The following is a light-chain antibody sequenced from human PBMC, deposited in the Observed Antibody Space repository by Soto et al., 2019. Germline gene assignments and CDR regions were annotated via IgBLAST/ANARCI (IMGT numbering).Light chain of an antibody. V-gene: IGLV2-23*01. CDR2: EGS. Sequence: QSVLTQPASVSGSPGQSITISCTGTSSDVGSYNLVSWYQQHPGKAPKLMIYEGSKRPSGVSNRFSGSKSGNTASLTISGLQAEDEADYYCCSYAGSNTWVLGGGTQLTVL. CDR1: SSDVGSYNL. J-gene: IGLJ3*02. CDR3: CSYAGSNTWV.